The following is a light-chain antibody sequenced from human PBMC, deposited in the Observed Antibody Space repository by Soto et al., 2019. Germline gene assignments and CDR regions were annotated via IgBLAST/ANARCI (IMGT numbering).Light chain of an antibody. CDR2: DAS. V-gene: IGKV3-11*01. J-gene: IGKJ1*01. CDR3: QQRSNWPGT. CDR1: QSVRSS. Sequence: IEVATTTANVPCVRGACRSLWGRATQSVRSSLAWYLQQPGQAPRLLIYDASKRATSIPARFSGSGSGTDFTLTISSLKPDDFAVYYCQQRSNWPGTFGHGTKVDIK.